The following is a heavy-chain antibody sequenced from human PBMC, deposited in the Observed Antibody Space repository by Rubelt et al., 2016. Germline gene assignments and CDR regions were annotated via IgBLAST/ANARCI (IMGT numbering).Heavy chain of an antibody. Sequence: QMQLVQSGPEVKKPGPSVEVSCKASGFTFTSSAVQWVRQARGQRLEWIGWIVVGSGNTNYAQKFQERVTITRDMSTSTAYMWLSRLGSEETAVYYCATTGRSWDWGQGTLVTVSS. CDR2: IVVGSGNT. CDR1: GFTFTSSA. V-gene: IGHV1-58*01. CDR3: ATTGRSWD. D-gene: IGHD6-13*01. J-gene: IGHJ4*02.